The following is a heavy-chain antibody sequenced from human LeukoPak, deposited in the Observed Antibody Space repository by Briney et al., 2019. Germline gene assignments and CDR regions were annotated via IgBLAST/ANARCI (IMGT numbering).Heavy chain of an antibody. V-gene: IGHV3-30*02. Sequence: GGSLRLSCAASGFTFSTYGMHWVRQAPGKGLEWVAFIRYDGRNKYYADSVKGRFTFSRDKSKNTLYLQMNSLRPEDSAVYYCASDPRDGGQNVWGKGTTVTVSS. D-gene: IGHD5-24*01. CDR2: IRYDGRNK. CDR3: ASDPRDGGQNV. J-gene: IGHJ6*04. CDR1: GFTFSTYG.